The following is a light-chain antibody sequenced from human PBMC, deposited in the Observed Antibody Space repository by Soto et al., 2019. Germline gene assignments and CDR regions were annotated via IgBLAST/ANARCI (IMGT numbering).Light chain of an antibody. CDR3: QQSYSTPWM. CDR2: AAS. V-gene: IGKV1-39*01. Sequence: DIQMTQSPSSLSASVGDRVTITCRASQSISSYLNWYQQKPGKAPKLLIYAASSLQSGVPSRFSGSGSGTDFTLTISSLQPEDFATYYCQQSYSTPWMFGQGTMVEIK. J-gene: IGKJ1*01. CDR1: QSISSY.